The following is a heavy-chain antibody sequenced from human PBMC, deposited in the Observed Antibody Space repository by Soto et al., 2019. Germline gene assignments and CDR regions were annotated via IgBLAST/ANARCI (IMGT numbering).Heavy chain of an antibody. CDR1: GGSISSYY. D-gene: IGHD3-3*01. CDR2: IYYSGST. Sequence: SETLSLTCTVSGGSISSYYWSWIRQPPGKGLEWIGYIYYSGSTNYNPSLKSRVTISVDTSKNQFSLKLSSVTAADTAVYYCAGWYYDFWSGYYSSGWFDPWGQGTLVTVSS. CDR3: AGWYYDFWSGYYSSGWFDP. J-gene: IGHJ5*02. V-gene: IGHV4-59*01.